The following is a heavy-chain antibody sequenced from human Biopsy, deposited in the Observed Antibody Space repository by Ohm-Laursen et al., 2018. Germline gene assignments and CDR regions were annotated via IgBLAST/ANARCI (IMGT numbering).Heavy chain of an antibody. CDR1: GYAVNDYF. J-gene: IGHJ3*01. CDR3: ARDIMNRSAGLVARSDVFDV. V-gene: IGHV1-2*02. CDR2: ISPNSGGT. D-gene: IGHD3-16*01. Sequence: GASVKVSCNVSGYAVNDYFLHWLRQAPGQGPGWMGGISPNSGGTNYAQKFQGRVTMTTDTSTSTVYLELRRLISDDTAVYYCARDIMNRSAGLVARSDVFDVWGQGTLVTVSS.